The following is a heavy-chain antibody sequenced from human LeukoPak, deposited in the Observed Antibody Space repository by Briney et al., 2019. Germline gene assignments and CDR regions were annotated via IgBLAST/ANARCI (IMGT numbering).Heavy chain of an antibody. CDR3: ARDYGSGYDSLFHFDY. D-gene: IGHD5-12*01. CDR1: GGPISSGGYS. Sequence: SETLSLTCAVSGGPISSGGYSWSWIRQPPGKGLEWIGYIYHSGSTYYNPSLKSRVTISVDRSKNQFSLKLSSVTAADTAVYYCARDYGSGYDSLFHFDYWGQGTLVTVSS. J-gene: IGHJ4*02. CDR2: IYHSGST. V-gene: IGHV4-30-2*01.